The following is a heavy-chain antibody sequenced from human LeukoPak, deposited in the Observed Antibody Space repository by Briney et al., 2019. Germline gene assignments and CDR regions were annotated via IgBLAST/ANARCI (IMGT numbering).Heavy chain of an antibody. CDR1: GDSFSGYY. Sequence: SETLSLTCAVYGDSFSGYYWSWVRQPPGKGLEWVGEINHSGSANYNPSLKSRVTISVDTSKNQFSLKLSSVTAADTAVYYCARGIRITMIVVVISNWFDPWGQGTLATVSS. CDR2: INHSGSA. V-gene: IGHV4-34*01. J-gene: IGHJ5*02. CDR3: ARGIRITMIVVVISNWFDP. D-gene: IGHD3-22*01.